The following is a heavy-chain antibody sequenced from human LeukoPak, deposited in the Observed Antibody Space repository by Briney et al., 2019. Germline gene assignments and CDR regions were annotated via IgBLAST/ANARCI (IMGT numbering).Heavy chain of an antibody. Sequence: GRSLRPSCAASGFTFSSYGMHWVRQAPGKGLEWVAVIWYDGSNKYYADSVKGRFTISRDNSKNTLYLQMNSLRAEDTAVYYCAKLRSVGATPDYFDYWGQGTLVTVSS. CDR1: GFTFSSYG. CDR2: IWYDGSNK. D-gene: IGHD1-26*01. CDR3: AKLRSVGATPDYFDY. J-gene: IGHJ4*02. V-gene: IGHV3-33*06.